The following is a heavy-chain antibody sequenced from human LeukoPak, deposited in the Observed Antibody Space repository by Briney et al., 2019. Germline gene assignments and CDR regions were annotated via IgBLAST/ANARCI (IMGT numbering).Heavy chain of an antibody. D-gene: IGHD1-26*01. CDR1: GDSLSSNSAT. J-gene: IGHJ3*02. CDR3: ASQSVGATTGDAFDI. V-gene: IGHV6-1*01. CDR2: TYYRSKWFN. Sequence: SQTLSLTCALSGDSLSSNSATWNWIRQSPSSGLEWLGSTYYRSKWFNNYAVSVKSRITINPDSSKNQFSPQLNSVTPEDTAVYYCASQSVGATTGDAFDIWGQGTMVTVSS.